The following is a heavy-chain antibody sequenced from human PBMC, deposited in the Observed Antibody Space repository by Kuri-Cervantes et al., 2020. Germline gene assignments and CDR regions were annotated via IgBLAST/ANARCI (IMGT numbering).Heavy chain of an antibody. CDR3: AKAYSLTASDAFDI. J-gene: IGHJ3*02. V-gene: IGHV1-69*05. CDR2: ISPIFGTA. Sequence: SVKVSCKASGGTFRSYAISWVRQAPGQGLEWMGGISPIFGTANYAQKFQGRVTITTDESTSTAYMELSSLRSEDTAVYYCAKAYSLTASDAFDIWGQGTMVTVSS. CDR1: GGTFRSYA. D-gene: IGHD1-26*01.